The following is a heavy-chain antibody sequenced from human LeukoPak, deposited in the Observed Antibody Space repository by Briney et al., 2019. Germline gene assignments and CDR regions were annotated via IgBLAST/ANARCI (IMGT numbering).Heavy chain of an antibody. J-gene: IGHJ4*02. CDR3: ARLLRRSMIVVVIKGKRGFDY. V-gene: IGHV4-39*01. Sequence: SVTLSLTCTVSGVSISSRSYYWGWIRQPPGKGLEWNGSIYYSGSTHYNPALKSRVTISVDTSKNQFSLKLSSVTAADTAVYYCARLLRRSMIVVVIKGKRGFDYWGQGTLVTVSS. D-gene: IGHD3-22*01. CDR1: GVSISSRSYY. CDR2: IYYSGST.